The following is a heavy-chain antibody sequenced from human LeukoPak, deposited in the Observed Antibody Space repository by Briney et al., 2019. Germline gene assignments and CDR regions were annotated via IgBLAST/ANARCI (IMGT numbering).Heavy chain of an antibody. CDR3: ARLGYCSSTSCPTGWFDP. Sequence: PSETLSLTXAVSGYSISSGYYWGWIRQPPGKGLEWIGSIYHSGSTYYNPSLKSRVTISVDTSKNQFSLKLSSVTAADTAVYYCARLGYCSSTSCPTGWFDPWGQGTLVTVSS. D-gene: IGHD2-2*01. CDR2: IYHSGST. V-gene: IGHV4-38-2*01. J-gene: IGHJ5*02. CDR1: GYSISSGYY.